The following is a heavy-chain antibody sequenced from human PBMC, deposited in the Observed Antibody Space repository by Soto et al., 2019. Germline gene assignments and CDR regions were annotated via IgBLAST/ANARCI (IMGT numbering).Heavy chain of an antibody. Sequence: RLSCSASPFTFRIYSMTCVRHAQGNGLEWLSYISSSSSTIYYADSVKGRFTISRDNAKNSLYMQMNSLRDDDTAVYYCTRDRARGMGFESWGKGNMVSVSS. V-gene: IGHV3-48*02. CDR2: ISSSSSTI. J-gene: IGHJ5*02. CDR3: TRDRARGMGFES. CDR1: PFTFRIYS. D-gene: IGHD1-26*01.